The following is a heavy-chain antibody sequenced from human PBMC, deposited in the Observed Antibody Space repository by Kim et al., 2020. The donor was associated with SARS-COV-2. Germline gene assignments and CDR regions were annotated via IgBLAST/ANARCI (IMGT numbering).Heavy chain of an antibody. D-gene: IGHD6-19*01. J-gene: IGHJ6*02. CDR2: TYYRSKWYN. CDR1: GDSVSSNSAA. Sequence: SQTLSLTCAISGDSVSSNSAAWNWIRESPSRGLEWLGRTYYRSKWYNDYAVSVKSRITINPDTSKNQFSLQLNSVTPEDTAVYYCARDRTSGWYAYYGMDVWGQGTTVTVSS. V-gene: IGHV6-1*01. CDR3: ARDRTSGWYAYYGMDV.